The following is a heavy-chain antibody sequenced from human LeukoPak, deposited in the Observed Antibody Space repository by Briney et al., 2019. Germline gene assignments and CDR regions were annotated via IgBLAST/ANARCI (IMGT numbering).Heavy chain of an antibody. J-gene: IGHJ4*02. Sequence: GGSLRLSCVDSGFTFSRHDMNWVRQAPGKGLEWVAVISYDGSNKYYADSVKGRFTISRDNAKNTLYLQMNSLRAEDTAVYYCARVMVGRDGYNIFEYWGQGTVVPVSS. D-gene: IGHD5-24*01. CDR3: ARVMVGRDGYNIFEY. CDR2: ISYDGSNK. CDR1: GFTFSRHD. V-gene: IGHV3-30*03.